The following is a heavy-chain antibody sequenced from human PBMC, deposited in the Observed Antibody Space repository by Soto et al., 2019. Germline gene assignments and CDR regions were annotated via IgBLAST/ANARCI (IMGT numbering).Heavy chain of an antibody. D-gene: IGHD3-16*02. V-gene: IGHV4-39*01. CDR2: IYYIGST. CDR1: GDSITNSNYY. J-gene: IGHJ5*02. Sequence: PSETLSLTCTVSGDSITNSNYYGGWFRQPPGKGLEWIASIYYIGSTYYNPSLKSRVTISVDTSNNQFSLNLNSVTASDTAVYYCAGRNSLASVSLNFRELSNYKWIDPWGPGTLVTVSS. CDR3: AGRNSLASVSLNFRELSNYKWIDP.